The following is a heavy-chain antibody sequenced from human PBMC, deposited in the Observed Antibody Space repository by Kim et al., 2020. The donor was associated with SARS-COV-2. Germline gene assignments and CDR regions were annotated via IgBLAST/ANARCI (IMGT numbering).Heavy chain of an antibody. D-gene: IGHD6-6*01. J-gene: IGHJ4*02. V-gene: IGHV4-59*01. CDR3: ARIAARRLDY. CDR2: IYYSGST. CDR1: GGSISSYY. Sequence: SETLSLTCTVSGGSISSYYWSWIRQPPGKGLEWIGCIYYSGSTNYNPSLKSRVTISVDTSKNQFSLKLSSVTAADTAVYYCARIAARRLDYWGQGTLVTV.